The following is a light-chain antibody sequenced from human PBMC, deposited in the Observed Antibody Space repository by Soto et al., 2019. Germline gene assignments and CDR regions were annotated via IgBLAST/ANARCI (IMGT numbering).Light chain of an antibody. CDR1: SGINVDAYR. V-gene: IGLV5-45*03. Sequence: QLVLTQPSSLSASPGASASLTCTLRSGINVDAYRIYWYQQKSGSPPQYLLRYKSDSDQQQGSGVPSRFSGSKDASANAGILLISGLQSEDEADYYCMIWHSSAVVFGGGTKLTVL. J-gene: IGLJ2*01. CDR2: YKSDSDQ. CDR3: MIWHSSAVV.